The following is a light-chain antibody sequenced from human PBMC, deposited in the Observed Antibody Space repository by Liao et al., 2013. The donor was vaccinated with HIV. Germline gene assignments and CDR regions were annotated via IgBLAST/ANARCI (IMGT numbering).Light chain of an antibody. CDR2: QDK. CDR1: QLGDKY. V-gene: IGLV3-1*01. CDR3: QAWDSNTAV. Sequence: SYELTQPPSVSVSPGQTATITCSGDQLGDKYTTWYQQRPGQSPAVVIYQDKKRPSGIPERFSGSNSGNTATLIISGTQAMDEADYYCQAWDSNTAVFGTGTKVTVL. J-gene: IGLJ1*01.